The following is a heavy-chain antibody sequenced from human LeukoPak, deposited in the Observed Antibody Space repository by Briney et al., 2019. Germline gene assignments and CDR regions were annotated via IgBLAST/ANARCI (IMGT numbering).Heavy chain of an antibody. Sequence: GKSLRLSCAASGFTFSNYAMHWVRQAPGKGLEWVSLISSGGTYEYYADSVKGRFTISRDNSKNTFYLQVNSLRAEDTAIYYCAKDFVAVTAIGMYYSDYWGQGTLVTVSA. CDR3: AKDFVAVTAIGMYYSDY. CDR2: ISSGGTYE. D-gene: IGHD2-21*02. CDR1: GFTFSNYA. V-gene: IGHV3-30*07. J-gene: IGHJ4*02.